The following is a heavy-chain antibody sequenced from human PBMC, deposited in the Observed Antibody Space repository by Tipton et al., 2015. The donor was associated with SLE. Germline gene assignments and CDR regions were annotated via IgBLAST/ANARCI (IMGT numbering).Heavy chain of an antibody. V-gene: IGHV1-2*06. CDR1: GGTFSSYA. J-gene: IGHJ4*02. CDR3: ARAGAGLYSNYDY. CDR2: INPNSGGT. D-gene: IGHD4-11*01. Sequence: QVQLVQSGAEVKKPGSSVKVSCKASGGTFSSYAISWARQAPGQGLEWMGRINPNSGGTNYAQKFQGRVTMTRDTSISPAYMELSRLRSDDTAVYYCARAGAGLYSNYDYWGQGALVTVSS.